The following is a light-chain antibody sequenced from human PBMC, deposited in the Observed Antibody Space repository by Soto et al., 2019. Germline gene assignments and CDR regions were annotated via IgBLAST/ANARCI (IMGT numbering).Light chain of an antibody. Sequence: IVLTQSPGTLSLSPGERATLSCRASQSVTSGYLAWYQQKPGQAPRLLIYAAASRATGIPDRFSGSGSGTDFTLTISRLEPEDFAVYYCQQYGSSPWYTFGQGTKVEIK. CDR2: AAA. CDR1: QSVTSGY. J-gene: IGKJ2*01. CDR3: QQYGSSPWYT. V-gene: IGKV3-20*01.